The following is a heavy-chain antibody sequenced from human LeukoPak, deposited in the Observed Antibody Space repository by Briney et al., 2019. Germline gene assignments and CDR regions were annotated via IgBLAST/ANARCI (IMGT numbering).Heavy chain of an antibody. CDR1: GFTVSSSY. Sequence: GGSLRLSCAASGFTVSSSYMSWVRQAPGRGLEWVSVIYSGGTTYHADSVKGRFTISRDNSKNTLYRQMNSLRAEDTAIYYCARQVPIVVVIPGCIDYWGQGTLVTVSS. CDR3: ARQVPIVVVIPGCIDY. D-gene: IGHD3-22*01. V-gene: IGHV3-66*04. J-gene: IGHJ4*02. CDR2: IYSGGTT.